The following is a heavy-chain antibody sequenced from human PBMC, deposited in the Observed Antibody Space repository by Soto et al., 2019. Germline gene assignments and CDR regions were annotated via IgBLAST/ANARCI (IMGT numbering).Heavy chain of an antibody. D-gene: IGHD1-26*01. CDR3: ASGGTWPTKFDY. CDR2: VRHSGTT. Sequence: SETLSLTCDVSGGSLGNNYWSWIRQPPGEGLEWIGEVRHSGTTNYNPSLKNRVTISVDTSKSQISLELRFVTAADTAVYYCASGGTWPTKFDYWGQGTLVTVSS. J-gene: IGHJ4*02. CDR1: GGSLGNNY. V-gene: IGHV4-34*01.